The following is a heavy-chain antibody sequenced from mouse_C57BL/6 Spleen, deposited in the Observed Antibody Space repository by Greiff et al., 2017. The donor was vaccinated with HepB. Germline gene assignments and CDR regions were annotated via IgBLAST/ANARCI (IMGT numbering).Heavy chain of an antibody. CDR1: GYTFTSYW. CDR3: ARGRSPYAMDY. Sequence: VQLQQPGAELVRPGSSVKLSCKASGYTFTSYWMHWVKQRPIQGLEWIGNIDPSDSETHYNQKFKDKATLTVDKSSSTAYMQLSSLTSEDSAVYYCARGRSPYAMDYWGQGTSVTVSS. CDR2: IDPSDSET. J-gene: IGHJ4*01. V-gene: IGHV1-52*01.